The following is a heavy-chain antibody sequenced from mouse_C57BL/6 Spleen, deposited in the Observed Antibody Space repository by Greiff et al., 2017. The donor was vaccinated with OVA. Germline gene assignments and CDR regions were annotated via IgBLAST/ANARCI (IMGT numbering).Heavy chain of an antibody. D-gene: IGHD1-1*01. CDR3: ARRGYGSSYPGWFAY. J-gene: IGHJ3*01. Sequence: VQLQQSGPELVKPGASVKISCKASGYTFTDYYMNWVKQSHGKSLEWIGDINPNNGGTSYNQKFKGKATLTVDKSSSTAYMELRSLTSEDSAVYYCARRGYGSSYPGWFAYWGQGTLVTVSA. CDR1: GYTFTDYY. CDR2: INPNNGGT. V-gene: IGHV1-26*01.